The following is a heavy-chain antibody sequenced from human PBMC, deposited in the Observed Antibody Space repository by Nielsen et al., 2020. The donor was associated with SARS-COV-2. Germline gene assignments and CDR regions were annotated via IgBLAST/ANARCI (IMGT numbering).Heavy chain of an antibody. D-gene: IGHD3-16*01. CDR1: GFTFDDYA. CDR3: ARAPLTDAFDV. Sequence: SLKISCAASGFTFDDYAMHWVRQAPGKGLEWVSGISWNSGSIGYADSVKGRFTISRDNAKNSLYLQMNSLTSDDTAVYYCARAPLTDAFDVWGQGTMVTVSS. V-gene: IGHV3-9*01. J-gene: IGHJ3*01. CDR2: ISWNSGSI.